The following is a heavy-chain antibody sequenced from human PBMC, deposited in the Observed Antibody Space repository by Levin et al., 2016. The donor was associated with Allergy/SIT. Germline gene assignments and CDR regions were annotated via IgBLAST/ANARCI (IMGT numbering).Heavy chain of an antibody. Sequence: SETLSLTCSVSGGSISRNYWSWIRQSPGKRLELIAYIYSGGSINYNPSLKSRVTISVDASKNQFSLNLSSVTAADTAIYYCARSQDISTATGYFDYWGQGTPVTVSS. CDR2: IYSGGSI. D-gene: IGHD5-18*01. V-gene: IGHV4-59*01. J-gene: IGHJ4*02. CDR3: ARSQDISTATGYFDY. CDR1: GGSISRNY.